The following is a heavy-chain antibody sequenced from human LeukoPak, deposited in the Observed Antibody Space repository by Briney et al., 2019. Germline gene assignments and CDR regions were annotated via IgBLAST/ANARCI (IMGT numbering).Heavy chain of an antibody. CDR1: GLTFNSYW. Sequence: WESLSPSCAVSGLTFNSYWMSWLRQAPGKGREGVANIKQDGSEKFYVDSVKGRFTISRDNAKNSLYLQMNSLRAEDTAVFYCARGGYCSGGGCHYFDYWGQGTLVTVSS. D-gene: IGHD2-15*01. V-gene: IGHV3-7*01. CDR3: ARGGYCSGGGCHYFDY. CDR2: IKQDGSEK. J-gene: IGHJ4*02.